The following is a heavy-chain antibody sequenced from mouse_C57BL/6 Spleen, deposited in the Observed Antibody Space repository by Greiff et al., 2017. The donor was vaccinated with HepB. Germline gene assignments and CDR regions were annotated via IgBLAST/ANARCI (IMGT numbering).Heavy chain of an antibody. Sequence: EVQVVESEGGLVQPGSSMKLSCTASGFPFSDYYMAWVRPVPEKGLEWVANINYDGRSTYSLASLKSRCIISRDNANNILYLQMNSLKSEDTATYYCARDRPYYYVSSYGYFDVWGTGTTVTVSS. J-gene: IGHJ1*03. D-gene: IGHD1-1*01. CDR1: GFPFSDYY. V-gene: IGHV5-16*01. CDR3: ARDRPYYYVSSYGYFDV. CDR2: INYDGRST.